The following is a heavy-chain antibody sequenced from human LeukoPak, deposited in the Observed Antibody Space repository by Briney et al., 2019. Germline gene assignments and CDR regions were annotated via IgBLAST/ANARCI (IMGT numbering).Heavy chain of an antibody. D-gene: IGHD3-22*01. CDR2: INPNSGGT. Sequence: ASVKVSCKASGYTFTGYYMHWVRQAPGQGLEWMGWINPNSGGTNYAQKFQGRVNMTRDTSISTAYMELSRLRSDDTAVYYCARAPLVYYYDSSGYLDYWGQGTLVTVSS. J-gene: IGHJ4*02. CDR3: ARAPLVYYYDSSGYLDY. CDR1: GYTFTGYY. V-gene: IGHV1-2*02.